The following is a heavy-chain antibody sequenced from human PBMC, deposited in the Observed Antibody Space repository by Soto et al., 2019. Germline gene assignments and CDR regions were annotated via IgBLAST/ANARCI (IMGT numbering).Heavy chain of an antibody. CDR2: IYYSGST. CDR3: ARREQVEMAFGY. J-gene: IGHJ4*02. CDR1: GGSISSGGYY. V-gene: IGHV4-31*03. Sequence: KTSETLSLTCTVSGGSISSGGYYWSWIRQHPGKGLEWIGYIYYSGSTYYNPSLKSRVTISVDTSKNQFSLKLSSVTAADTAVYYCARREQVEMAFGYWGQGTLVTVSS. D-gene: IGHD1-26*01.